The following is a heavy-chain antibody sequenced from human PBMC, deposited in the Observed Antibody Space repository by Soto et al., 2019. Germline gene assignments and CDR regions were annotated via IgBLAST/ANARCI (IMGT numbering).Heavy chain of an antibody. D-gene: IGHD3-3*01. V-gene: IGHV3-30*03. CDR1: GFTFSRYG. CDR3: VRGDRGYDFWNPQNWFDP. Sequence: GGSLRLSCAASGFTFSRYGFRWVRQAPGKGLEWVAVILYDGSKKHYVDSAKGRFIISRDDSKNTVYLQMNSLRVEDTAMYYCVRGDRGYDFWNPQNWFDPWGQGTLVTVSS. CDR2: ILYDGSKK. J-gene: IGHJ5*02.